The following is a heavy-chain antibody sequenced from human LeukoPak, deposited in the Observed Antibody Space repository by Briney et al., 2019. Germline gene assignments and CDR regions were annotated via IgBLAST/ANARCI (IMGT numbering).Heavy chain of an antibody. CDR1: GGSISSDSYY. J-gene: IGHJ3*02. V-gene: IGHV4-39*01. CDR2: IYYSGTT. D-gene: IGHD6-13*01. Sequence: PSETLSLTCTVSGGSISSDSYYWGWIRQPPGKGLESIGNIYYSGTTYYNPSLKSRVTISVYTSKKQFSLKLSSVTAADTAVYYCASRNIAAAGSFDIWGQGTMVTVSS. CDR3: ASRNIAAAGSFDI.